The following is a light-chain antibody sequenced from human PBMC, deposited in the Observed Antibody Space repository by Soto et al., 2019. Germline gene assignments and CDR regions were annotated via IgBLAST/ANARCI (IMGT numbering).Light chain of an antibody. V-gene: IGKV3-15*01. CDR1: QSVRTK. Sequence: EIVMTQSPDTLYVSPGEGATLSCRASQSVRTKLAWYQPQARPAPRLLMYGASTRATGIPHRFSGSGSGTEFTLTISSRQSEDFAVYYCQQYNSCPPITFGQGTRLEIK. J-gene: IGKJ5*01. CDR3: QQYNSCPPIT. CDR2: GAS.